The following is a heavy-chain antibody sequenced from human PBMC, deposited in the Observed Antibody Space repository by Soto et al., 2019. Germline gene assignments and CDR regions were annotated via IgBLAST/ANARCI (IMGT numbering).Heavy chain of an antibody. CDR1: GGSFSGYY. CDR2: INHSGST. V-gene: IGHV4-34*01. CDR3: ARALKSRVRYFDWHYYYGMDV. Sequence: SETLSLTCAVYGGSFSGYYWSWIRQPPGKGLEWIGEINHSGSTNYNPSLKSRVTISVDTSKNQFSLKLSSVTAADTAVYYCARALKSRVRYFDWHYYYGMDVWGQGTTVTVYS. D-gene: IGHD3-9*01. J-gene: IGHJ6*02.